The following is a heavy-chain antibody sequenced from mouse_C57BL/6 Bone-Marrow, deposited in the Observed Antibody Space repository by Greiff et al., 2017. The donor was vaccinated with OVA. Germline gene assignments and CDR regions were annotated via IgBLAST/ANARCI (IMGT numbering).Heavy chain of an antibody. V-gene: IGHV5-17*01. CDR1: GFTFSDYG. CDR2: ISSGSSTI. Sequence: EVMLVESGGGLVKPGGSLKLSCAASGFTFSDYGMHWVRQAPEKGLEWVAYISSGSSTIYYADTVKGRFTISRDNAKNTLFLQMTSLRSEDTAMYYCAREKAYYSNPWFAYWGQGTLVTVSA. CDR3: AREKAYYSNPWFAY. D-gene: IGHD2-5*01. J-gene: IGHJ3*01.